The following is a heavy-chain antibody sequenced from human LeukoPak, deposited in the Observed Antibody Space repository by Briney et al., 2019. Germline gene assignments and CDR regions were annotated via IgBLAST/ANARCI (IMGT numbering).Heavy chain of an antibody. D-gene: IGHD2-2*01. V-gene: IGHV1-18*01. Sequence: ASVKVSCKASGGTFSSYAVSWVRQAPGQGLEWMGWISAYNGNTNYAQKLQGRVTMTTDTSTSTAYMELRSLRSDDTAVYYCARVRVPASRPHAFDIWGQGTMVTVSS. J-gene: IGHJ3*02. CDR1: GGTFSSYA. CDR3: ARVRVPASRPHAFDI. CDR2: ISAYNGNT.